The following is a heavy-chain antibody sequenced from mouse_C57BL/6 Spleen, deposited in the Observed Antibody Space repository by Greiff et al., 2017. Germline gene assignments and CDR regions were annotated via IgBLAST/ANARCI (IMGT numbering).Heavy chain of an antibody. V-gene: IGHV1-80*01. D-gene: IGHD2-3*01. CDR3: ARVDGYYAWFAY. Sequence: VKLVESGAELVKPGASVKISCKASGYAFSSYWMNWVKQRPGKGLEWIGQIYPGDGDTNYNGKFKGKATLTADKSSSTAYMQLSSLTSEDSAVYFCARVDGYYAWFAYWGQGTLVTVSA. J-gene: IGHJ3*01. CDR2: IYPGDGDT. CDR1: GYAFSSYW.